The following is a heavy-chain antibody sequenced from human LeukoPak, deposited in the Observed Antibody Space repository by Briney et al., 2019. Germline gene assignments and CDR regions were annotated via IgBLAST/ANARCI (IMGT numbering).Heavy chain of an antibody. J-gene: IGHJ4*02. CDR3: TTTVGYSGYDWGY. V-gene: IGHV3-15*01. CDR1: GFTFSSYA. Sequence: GGSLRLSCAASGFTFSSYAMHWVRQAPGKGLEWVGRIKSKPNGETTDYAAPVKGRFTISRDDSKNTLFVQMNSLIAEDTAVYYCTTTVGYSGYDWGYWGQGTLVIVSS. D-gene: IGHD5-12*01. CDR2: IKSKPNGETT.